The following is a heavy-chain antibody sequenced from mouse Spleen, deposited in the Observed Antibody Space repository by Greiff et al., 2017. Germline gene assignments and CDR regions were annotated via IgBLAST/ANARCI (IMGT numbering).Heavy chain of an antibody. J-gene: IGHJ3*01. CDR2: ISSGGSYT. D-gene: IGHD4-1*01. CDR1: GFTFSSYG. Sequence: EVQVVESGGDLVKPGGSLKLSCAASGFTFSSYGMSWVRQTPDKRLEWVATISSGGSYTYYPDSVKGRFTISRDNAKNTLYLQMSSLKSEDTAMYYCARHETLTGNAWFAYWGQGTLVTVSA. CDR3: ARHETLTGNAWFAY. V-gene: IGHV5-6*01.